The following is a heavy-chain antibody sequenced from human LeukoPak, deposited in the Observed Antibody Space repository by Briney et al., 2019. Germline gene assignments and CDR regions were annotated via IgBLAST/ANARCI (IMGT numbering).Heavy chain of an antibody. V-gene: IGHV4-59*01. J-gene: IGHJ4*02. Sequence: SETLSLTCAVYGGSFSGYYWSWIRQPPGKGLEWIGYIFYTGSTKYNPSLKSRVTISVDTAKNQFSLKLSSVTAADTAVYYCARVGGYTYGYEFDYWGQGTLVTVSS. CDR1: GGSFSGYY. D-gene: IGHD5-18*01. CDR2: IFYTGST. CDR3: ARVGGYTYGYEFDY.